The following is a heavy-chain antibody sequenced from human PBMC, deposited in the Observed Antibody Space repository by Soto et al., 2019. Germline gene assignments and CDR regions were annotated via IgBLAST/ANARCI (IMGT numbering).Heavy chain of an antibody. V-gene: IGHV3-53*04. J-gene: IGHJ6*02. D-gene: IGHD2-2*01. Sequence: EVQLVESGGGLVQPGGSLRLSCAASGFTVSSNYMSWVRQAPGKGLAWGSVIYSGGSTYYADSVKGRFTISRHNSKNTLYLKMNSLRAEDTAVYYCARVLAPYCSSTSCPLGYYYGMDVWGQGTTVTVSS. CDR1: GFTVSSNY. CDR3: ARVLAPYCSSTSCPLGYYYGMDV. CDR2: IYSGGST.